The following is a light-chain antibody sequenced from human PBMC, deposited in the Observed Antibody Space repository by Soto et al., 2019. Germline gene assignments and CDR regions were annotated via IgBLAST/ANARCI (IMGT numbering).Light chain of an antibody. CDR3: QQYNNWLRT. Sequence: EIVMRPSRGTLSVSPGERAPLSGRASPSVSSNLAWYQQNPGQAPRLLIYGASTRATGIPARFSGSGSGTEFTLNISTLQSEEFAVYDCQQYNNWLRTVGQGTKGEIK. V-gene: IGKV3-15*01. CDR2: GAS. CDR1: PSVSSN. J-gene: IGKJ1*01.